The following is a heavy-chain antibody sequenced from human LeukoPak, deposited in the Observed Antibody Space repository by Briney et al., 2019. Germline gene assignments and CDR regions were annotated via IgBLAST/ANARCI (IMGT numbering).Heavy chain of an antibody. D-gene: IGHD2-2*01. CDR3: ARKYCSSISCLFDY. CDR1: GFTFSSYE. V-gene: IGHV3-48*03. CDR2: ISSSGSAI. J-gene: IGHJ4*02. Sequence: GGSLRLSCAASGFTFSSYEMNWVRQAPGKGLEWVSYISSSGSAIDYADSVKGRFTISRDNAKNSLYLQMNSLRAEDTAVYYCARKYCSSISCLFDYWGQGTLVTVSS.